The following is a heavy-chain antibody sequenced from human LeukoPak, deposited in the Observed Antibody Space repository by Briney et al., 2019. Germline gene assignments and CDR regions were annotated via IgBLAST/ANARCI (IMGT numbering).Heavy chain of an antibody. J-gene: IGHJ4*02. CDR1: GYTFTSYG. V-gene: IGHV1-18*01. CDR3: AGPVDRFYSSSRYGKYYFDY. Sequence: ASVRVSCKASGYTFTSYGISWVRQAPGQGLEWMGWISAYNGNTNYAQKLQGRVTMTTDTSTSTAYMELRSLRSDDTAVYYCAGPVDRFYSSSRYGKYYFDYWGQGTLVTVSS. D-gene: IGHD6-13*01. CDR2: ISAYNGNT.